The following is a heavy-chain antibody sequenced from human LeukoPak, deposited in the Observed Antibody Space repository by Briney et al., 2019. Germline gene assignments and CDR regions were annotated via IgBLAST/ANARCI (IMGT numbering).Heavy chain of an antibody. Sequence: PGGSLRLSCAASGFTFSSYSMNWVRQAPGKGLEWVSYISSSSSTIYYADSVKGRFTISRDNAKNSLYLQMNSLRAEDTAVYYCARAPLASYDRGYYFDYWGQGTLVTVSS. CDR2: ISSSSSTI. J-gene: IGHJ4*02. V-gene: IGHV3-48*04. CDR1: GFTFSSYS. CDR3: ARAPLASYDRGYYFDY. D-gene: IGHD3-22*01.